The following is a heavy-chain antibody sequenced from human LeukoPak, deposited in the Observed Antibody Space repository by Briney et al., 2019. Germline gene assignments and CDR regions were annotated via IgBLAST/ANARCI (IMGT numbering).Heavy chain of an antibody. CDR1: GFTFSSYA. V-gene: IGHV3-64*01. J-gene: IGHJ4*02. CDR2: ISSNGGST. Sequence: PGGSLRLSCAASGFTFSSYAMHWVRQAPGKGLEYVSAISSNGGSTYYANSVKGRFTISRDNSKNTLYLQMGSLRAEDTAVYYCARDQVAVAGGFDYWGQGTLVTVSS. CDR3: ARDQVAVAGGFDY. D-gene: IGHD6-19*01.